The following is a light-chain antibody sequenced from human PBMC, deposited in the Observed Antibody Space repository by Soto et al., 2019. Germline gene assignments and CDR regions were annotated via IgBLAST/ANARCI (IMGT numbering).Light chain of an antibody. V-gene: IGKV1-33*01. J-gene: IGKJ5*01. CDR3: QQYDKLPIT. Sequence: DIQMTQSPSSLSSSVGDIFTISCQSSQDINNYLNWFQQKPGKAPKLLIYDVLNLETGVPSRFSGSGSGAYFTLTISSLQPEDIATYYCQQYDKLPITFGQGTRLEIK. CDR2: DVL. CDR1: QDINNY.